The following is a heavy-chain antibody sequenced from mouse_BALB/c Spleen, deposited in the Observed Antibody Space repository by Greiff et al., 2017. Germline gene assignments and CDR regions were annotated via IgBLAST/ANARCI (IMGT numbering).Heavy chain of an antibody. D-gene: IGHD1-2*01. CDR2: ISYSGST. Sequence: VQLKQSGPGLVKPSQSLSLTCTVTGYSITSDYAWNWIRQFPGNKLEWMGYISYSGSTSYNPSLKSRISITRDTSKNQFFLQLNSVTTEDTATYYCARGYGYNAMDYWGQGTSVTVSS. V-gene: IGHV3-2*02. CDR1: GYSITSDYA. CDR3: ARGYGYNAMDY. J-gene: IGHJ4*01.